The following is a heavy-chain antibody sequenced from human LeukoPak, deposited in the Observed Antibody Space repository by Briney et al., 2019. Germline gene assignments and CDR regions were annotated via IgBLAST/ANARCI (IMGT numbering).Heavy chain of an antibody. Sequence: SETLSLTCAVYGGSFSGYYWSWIRQPPGKGLEWTGEINHSGSTNYNPSLKSRVTISVDTSKNQFSLKLSSVTAADMAVYYCARGGWNSSGDFDYWGQGTLVTVSS. CDR1: GGSFSGYY. CDR3: ARGGWNSSGDFDY. CDR2: INHSGST. D-gene: IGHD6-19*01. V-gene: IGHV4-34*01. J-gene: IGHJ4*02.